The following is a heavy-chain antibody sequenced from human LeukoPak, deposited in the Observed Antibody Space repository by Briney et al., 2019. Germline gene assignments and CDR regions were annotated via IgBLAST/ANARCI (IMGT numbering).Heavy chain of an antibody. V-gene: IGHV4-34*01. D-gene: IGHD3-10*01. J-gene: IGHJ5*02. CDR2: INHSGST. Sequence: SETLSLTCAVYGGSFDGYYWSWIRQPPGKGLEWIGEINHSGSTNYNPSLKSRVTISVDTPKNQFSLKLSSVTAADTAVYYCARDEGSGRFDWFDPWGQGTLVTVSS. CDR3: ARDEGSGRFDWFDP. CDR1: GGSFDGYY.